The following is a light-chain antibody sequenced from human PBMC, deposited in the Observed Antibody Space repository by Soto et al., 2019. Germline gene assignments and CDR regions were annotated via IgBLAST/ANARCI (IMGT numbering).Light chain of an antibody. V-gene: IGKV3-11*01. J-gene: IGKJ3*01. CDR1: QSLSGY. Sequence: EIVLTQSPATLSSSPGERATLSCRASQSLSGYLVWYQQKPGQPPRLLIYDATNMATGIPARISGSGSGTDFTLTISSLEHDDFAIYVFQQRNNWPFTFGPGTRVDI. CDR3: QQRNNWPFT. CDR2: DAT.